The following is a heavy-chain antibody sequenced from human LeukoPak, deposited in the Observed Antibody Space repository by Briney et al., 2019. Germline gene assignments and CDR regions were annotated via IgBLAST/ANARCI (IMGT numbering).Heavy chain of an antibody. Sequence: PGGSLRLSCAASGFTFSSYWMSWVRQAPGKGLEWVANIKKDGSEKYYVDSVKGRFTISRDNAKNSLYLQMSSLRAEDTAVYYCARDLYRIVVVPHYFDYWGQGTLVTVSS. D-gene: IGHD3-22*01. J-gene: IGHJ4*02. CDR2: IKKDGSEK. CDR3: ARDLYRIVVVPHYFDY. CDR1: GFTFSSYW. V-gene: IGHV3-7*01.